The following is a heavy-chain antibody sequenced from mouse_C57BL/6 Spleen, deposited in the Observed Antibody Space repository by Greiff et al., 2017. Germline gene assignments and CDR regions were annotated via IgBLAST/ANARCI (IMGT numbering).Heavy chain of an antibody. J-gene: IGHJ1*03. Sequence: VQLQQPGAELVRPGSSVKLSCKASGYTFTSYWMHWVKQRPIQGLEWIGNIDPSDSETHYNQKFKDKATLTVDKSSSTAYMQLSSLTSEDSAVYYCARGGTTVVGGYFDVWGTGTTGTVSS. CDR3: ARGGTTVVGGYFDV. CDR1: GYTFTSYW. CDR2: IDPSDSET. V-gene: IGHV1-52*01. D-gene: IGHD1-1*01.